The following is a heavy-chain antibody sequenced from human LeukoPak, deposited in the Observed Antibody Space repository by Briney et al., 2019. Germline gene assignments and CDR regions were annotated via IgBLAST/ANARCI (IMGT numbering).Heavy chain of an antibody. J-gene: IGHJ4*02. CDR3: ARDYSGGLDY. CDR2: ISSNGLYT. Sequence: PGGSLRLSCAASGFSFSSYAIHWVRQAPGKGLDYVSAISSNGLYTDYANSVKGRFTITRDYSKNTAYLQMASLRAEDTAVYYCARDYSGGLDYWGQGTLVTVSS. D-gene: IGHD6-19*01. V-gene: IGHV3-64*01. CDR1: GFSFSSYA.